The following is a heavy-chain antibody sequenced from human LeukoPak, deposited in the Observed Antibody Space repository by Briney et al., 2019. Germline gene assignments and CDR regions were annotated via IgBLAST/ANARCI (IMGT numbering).Heavy chain of an antibody. CDR3: ARAHYYDSSGNDAFDI. CDR1: GGTFSSYA. V-gene: IGHV1-69*05. Sequence: GSSVKVSCKASGGTFSSYAISWVRQAPGQGLEWMGGIIPIFGTANYAQKFQGRVTITTDESTSTAYMELSSLRSEDTAVYYCARAHYYDSSGNDAFDIWGQGTMVTVSS. CDR2: IIPIFGTA. D-gene: IGHD3-22*01. J-gene: IGHJ3*02.